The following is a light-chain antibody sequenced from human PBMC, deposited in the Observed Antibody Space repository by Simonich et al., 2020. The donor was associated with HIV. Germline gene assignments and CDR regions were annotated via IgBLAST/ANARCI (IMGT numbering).Light chain of an antibody. J-gene: IGLJ3*02. CDR2: EGN. CDR3: CSYAGSSTLV. V-gene: IGLV2-23*01. Sequence: QSALTQPRSVSGSPGQSVSISCTGTSSDVGSYNLVSWYQQFPGKAPKLMIYEGNKRPAGVSNRFSGAKSGNTASLTISGLQAEDEADYYCCSYAGSSTLVFGGGTKLTVL. CDR1: SSDVGSYNL.